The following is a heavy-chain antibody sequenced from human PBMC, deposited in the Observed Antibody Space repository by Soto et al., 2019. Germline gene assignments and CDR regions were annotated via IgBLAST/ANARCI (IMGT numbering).Heavy chain of an antibody. Sequence: QVQLVESGGGVVQPGRSLRLSCAASGFTFSSYGMHWVRQAPGKGLEWVAVIWYDGSNKYYADSVKGRFTISRDNSKNTLYLQMNSLRAEDTAVYYCARDAYDDYGDYGGDYWGQGTLVTVSS. V-gene: IGHV3-33*01. J-gene: IGHJ4*02. CDR1: GFTFSSYG. CDR2: IWYDGSNK. D-gene: IGHD4-17*01. CDR3: ARDAYDDYGDYGGDY.